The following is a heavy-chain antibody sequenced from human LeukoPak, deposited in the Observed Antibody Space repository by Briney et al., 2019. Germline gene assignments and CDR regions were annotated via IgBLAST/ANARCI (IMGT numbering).Heavy chain of an antibody. CDR2: IYTSGST. CDR1: GGSISSGSYY. CDR3: AREYYANAFDI. V-gene: IGHV4-61*02. J-gene: IGHJ3*02. Sequence: SQTLSLTCTVSGGSISSGSYYWSWIRQPAGKGLEWIGRIYTSGSTNYNPSLKSRVTISVDTSKNQFSLKLSSVTAADTAVYYCAREYYANAFDIWGQGTMVTVSS. D-gene: IGHD2/OR15-2a*01.